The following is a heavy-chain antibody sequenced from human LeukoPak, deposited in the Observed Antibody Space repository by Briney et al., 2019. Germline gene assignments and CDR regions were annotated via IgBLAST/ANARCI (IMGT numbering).Heavy chain of an antibody. CDR2: ISWNSGSI. J-gene: IGHJ6*02. D-gene: IGHD2-2*01. Sequence: PGGSLRLSCAASGFTFDDYAMHWVRQAPGKGLEWVSGISWNSGSIGYADSVKGRFTISRDNAKNSLYLQMNSLRAEDTALYYCAKDIGCSSTSCYPPPFYYYGMDVWGQGTTVTVSS. CDR3: AKDIGCSSTSCYPPPFYYYGMDV. CDR1: GFTFDDYA. V-gene: IGHV3-9*01.